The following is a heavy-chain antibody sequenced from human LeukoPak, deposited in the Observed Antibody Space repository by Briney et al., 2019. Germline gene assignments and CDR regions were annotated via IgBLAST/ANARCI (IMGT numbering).Heavy chain of an antibody. D-gene: IGHD3-9*01. J-gene: IGHJ5*02. V-gene: IGHV3-74*01. CDR1: GFTFSSYG. CDR3: ARDILTGYYRRGNWFDP. Sequence: GGTLRLSCAGSGFTFSSYGMSWVRQAPGKGLVGVSRINSDGRSTNYADSVKGRFTISRDNAKNTLYLQMNSLRAEDTAVYYCARDILTGYYRRGNWFDPWGQGTLVTVSS. CDR2: INSDGRST.